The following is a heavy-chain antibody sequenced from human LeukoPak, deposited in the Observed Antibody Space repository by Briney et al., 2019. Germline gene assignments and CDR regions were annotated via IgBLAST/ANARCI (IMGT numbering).Heavy chain of an antibody. CDR2: ISYVVRDE. CDR3: ARWYNWNDVVCYYGMDV. Sequence: PRGSLRVSCAAAGFIFSSYVLHWVRPAPDAGREWVAVISYVVRDEYYTDTVKARFTIYRENSKNALYLQMNSLRTEDTALYYCARWYNWNDVVCYYGMDVWGQGTTVTVSS. CDR1: GFIFSSYV. D-gene: IGHD1-1*01. J-gene: IGHJ6*02. V-gene: IGHV3-30*04.